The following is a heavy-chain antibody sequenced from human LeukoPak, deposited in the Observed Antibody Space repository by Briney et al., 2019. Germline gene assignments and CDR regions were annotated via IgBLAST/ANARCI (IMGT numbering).Heavy chain of an antibody. V-gene: IGHV3-66*01. CDR3: AKGSEYYDYVWGSYRYPNWFDP. CDR1: GFTVSSNY. Sequence: GGSLRLSCAASGFTVSSNYMSWVRQAPGKGLEWVSVIYSGGSTYYADSVKGRFTISRDNSKNTLYLQMNSLRAEDTAVYYCAKGSEYYDYVWGSYRYPNWFDPWGQGTLVTVSS. J-gene: IGHJ5*02. D-gene: IGHD3-16*02. CDR2: IYSGGST.